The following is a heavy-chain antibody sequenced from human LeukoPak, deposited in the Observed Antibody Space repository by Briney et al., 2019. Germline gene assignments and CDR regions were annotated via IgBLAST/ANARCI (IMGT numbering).Heavy chain of an antibody. J-gene: IGHJ4*02. D-gene: IGHD5-18*01. CDR3: AREAPVSSAMVTN. Sequence: ASVKVSCKASGYTFTGYYMHWVRQAPGQGLEWMGWINPNSGGTNYAQKFQGRVTMTSDTSISTAYMELSRLRSDDTAVYYCAREAPVSSAMVTNWGQGTLVTVSS. CDR1: GYTFTGYY. V-gene: IGHV1-2*02. CDR2: INPNSGGT.